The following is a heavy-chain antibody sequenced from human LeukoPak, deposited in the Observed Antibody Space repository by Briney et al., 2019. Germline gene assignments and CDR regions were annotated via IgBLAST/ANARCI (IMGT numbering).Heavy chain of an antibody. J-gene: IGHJ4*03. D-gene: IGHD4-17*01. CDR1: GFTFSSYG. V-gene: IGHV3-33*01. Sequence: GRALILSCAAAGFTFSSYGMHWGRQAPGKGLEWVAVIWYDGSNTYYANSVKGRFTISRDNSKNTLYLQMNNLRADDTAVYYCARDQAVTPLDYWGQGTTVTVSS. CDR2: IWYDGSNT. CDR3: ARDQAVTPLDY.